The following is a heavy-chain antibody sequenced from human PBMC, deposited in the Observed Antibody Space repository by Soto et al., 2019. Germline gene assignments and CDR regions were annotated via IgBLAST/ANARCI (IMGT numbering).Heavy chain of an antibody. Sequence: QVQLQQWGAGLLKPSETLSLTCAVYGGSFSGFYWSWIRQPPGKGLEWIGEINHSGSTNYNPSLISRVTISSDTSKNQFSLQLSSVTAADTAVYYCVSKLGSCTGGSCNWYFDLWGRGTLVTVSS. J-gene: IGHJ2*01. D-gene: IGHD2-15*01. CDR3: VSKLGSCTGGSCNWYFDL. CDR2: INHSGST. CDR1: GGSFSGFY. V-gene: IGHV4-34*01.